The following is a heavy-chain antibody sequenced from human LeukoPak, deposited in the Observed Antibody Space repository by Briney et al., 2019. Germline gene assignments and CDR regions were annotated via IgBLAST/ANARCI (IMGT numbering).Heavy chain of an antibody. D-gene: IGHD3-22*01. Sequence: GGSLRLSCAASGVTFSSYAMSWVRQAPGKGLEWVSAISGSGGSTYYADSVKGRFTISRDNSKNTLYLQMNSLRAEDTAVYYCAKDTYYYDSSGYYPPAFDYWGQGTLVTVSS. J-gene: IGHJ4*02. V-gene: IGHV3-23*01. CDR1: GVTFSSYA. CDR3: AKDTYYYDSSGYYPPAFDY. CDR2: ISGSGGST.